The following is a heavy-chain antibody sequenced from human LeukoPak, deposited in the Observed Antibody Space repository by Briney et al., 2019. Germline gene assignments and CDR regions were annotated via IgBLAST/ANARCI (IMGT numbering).Heavy chain of an antibody. D-gene: IGHD2-2*02. Sequence: PGESLQISCKGSGYSFTNYWIGWVRQMPGKGLEWMGVIYPGDSDTRYSPSFQGQVTISADKSISTAYLQWSSLKASDTAMYYCARHRDCSSTSCYTPNDAFDIWGQGTMVTVSS. CDR1: GYSFTNYW. V-gene: IGHV5-51*01. CDR2: IYPGDSDT. J-gene: IGHJ3*02. CDR3: ARHRDCSSTSCYTPNDAFDI.